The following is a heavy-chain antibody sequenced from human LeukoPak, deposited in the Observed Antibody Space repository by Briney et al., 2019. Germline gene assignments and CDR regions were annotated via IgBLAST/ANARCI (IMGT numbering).Heavy chain of an antibody. CDR2: IYYSGST. CDR1: GGSISSSSYY. J-gene: IGHJ4*02. V-gene: IGHV4-39*01. Sequence: SETLSLTCTVCGGSISSSSYYWGWIRQPPGKGLEWIGSIYYSGSTYYNPSLKSRVTISVDTSKNQFSLKLSSVTAADTAVYYCASYSSSWGFSDYWGQGTLVTVSS. D-gene: IGHD6-13*01. CDR3: ASYSSSWGFSDY.